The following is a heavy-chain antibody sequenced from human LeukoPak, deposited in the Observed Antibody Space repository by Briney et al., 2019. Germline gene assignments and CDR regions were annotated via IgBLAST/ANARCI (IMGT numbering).Heavy chain of an antibody. J-gene: IGHJ4*02. Sequence: GRSLRLSCAASGFTFSSNYGMHWVRQAPGKGLEWVAVSSYDGNNKYYADSVKGRFTISRDNSKNTVYFQMSSLRTEDTAVYYCVKGGQYTRSALFDYWGQGTLVTVSS. V-gene: IGHV3-30*18. CDR1: GFTFSSNYG. D-gene: IGHD6-6*01. CDR3: VKGGQYTRSALFDY. CDR2: SSYDGNNK.